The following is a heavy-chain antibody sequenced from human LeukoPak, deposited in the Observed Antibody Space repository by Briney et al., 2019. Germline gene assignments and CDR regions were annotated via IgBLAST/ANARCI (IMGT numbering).Heavy chain of an antibody. J-gene: IGHJ5*02. V-gene: IGHV4-59*01. CDR1: GGSISSCY. CDR3: ARATITMVRGVSRFDP. D-gene: IGHD3-10*01. Sequence: SETLSLTCTVSGGSISSCYWSWIRQPPGKGLEWIGYIYYSGSTNYNPSLKSRVTISVDTSKNQFSLKLSSVTAADTAVYYCARATITMVRGVSRFDPWGQGTLVTVSS. CDR2: IYYSGST.